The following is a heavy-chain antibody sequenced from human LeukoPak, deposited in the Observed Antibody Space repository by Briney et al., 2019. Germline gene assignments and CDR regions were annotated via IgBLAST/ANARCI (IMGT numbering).Heavy chain of an antibody. Sequence: GGSLRLSCAASGFTFSSYGMHWVRQAPGKGLEWVAFIRYDGSNKYYADSVKGRFTISRDNSKNTLYLQMNSLRAEDTAVYYCAGDYYDSSGYYYGRGDYWGQGTLVTVSS. D-gene: IGHD3-22*01. CDR1: GFTFSSYG. J-gene: IGHJ4*02. CDR3: AGDYYDSSGYYYGRGDY. CDR2: IRYDGSNK. V-gene: IGHV3-30*02.